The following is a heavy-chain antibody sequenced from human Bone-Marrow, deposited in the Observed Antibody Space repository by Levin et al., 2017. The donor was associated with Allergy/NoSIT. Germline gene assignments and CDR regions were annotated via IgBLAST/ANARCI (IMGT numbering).Heavy chain of an antibody. CDR2: IYHSGST. CDR3: ARGNSVSEWSYHFDY. CDR1: GGSISSNNW. J-gene: IGHJ4*02. V-gene: IGHV4-4*02. D-gene: IGHD3-3*01. Sequence: SETLSLTCAVSGGSISSNNWWSWVRQPPGKGLEWIGEIYHSGSTNYNPSLKSRVTISVDKPKTPFSLKLNSLTAADTAVYYCARGNSVSEWSYHFDYWGQGTLVTVSS.